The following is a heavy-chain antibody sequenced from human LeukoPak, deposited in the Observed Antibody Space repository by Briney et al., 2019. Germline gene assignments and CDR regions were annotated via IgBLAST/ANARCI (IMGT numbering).Heavy chain of an antibody. CDR3: ARVSSADGGYFEY. D-gene: IGHD2-15*01. V-gene: IGHV3-21*01. CDR1: GFTFTTYS. CDR2: ISSTSSYI. Sequence: GGSLRLSCAASGFTFTTYSMNWVRQAPGKGLEWVSSISSTSSYIYYADSLKGRFTISRDNAKNSLYLQMNSLRAEDTAVYYCARVSSADGGYFEYWGQGTLVTVSS. J-gene: IGHJ4*02.